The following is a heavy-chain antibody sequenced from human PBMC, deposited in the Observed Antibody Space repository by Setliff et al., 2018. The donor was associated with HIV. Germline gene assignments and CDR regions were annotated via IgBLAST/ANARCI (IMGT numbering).Heavy chain of an antibody. D-gene: IGHD2-21*01. V-gene: IGHV4-39*01. CDR1: GGSISSSSYY. Sequence: SETLSLTCTVSGGSISSSSYYWGWIRQPPGKGLEWLGTIYYSGTTYYNPSLKSRVTIPVDTSKNQFSLKLSSVTAADTAVYYCARLYSTVTPDIWGKGTTVTVSS. CDR3: ARLYSTVTPDI. CDR2: IYYSGTT. J-gene: IGHJ6*04.